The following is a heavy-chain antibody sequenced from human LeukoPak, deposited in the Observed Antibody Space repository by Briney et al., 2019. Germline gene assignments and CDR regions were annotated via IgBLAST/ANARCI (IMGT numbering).Heavy chain of an antibody. D-gene: IGHD2-2*01. Sequence: ASVKVSCKASGYTFTSYDINWVRQATGQGLEWMGWMNPNSGNTGYAQKFQGRVTMTRNTSISTAYMELSSLRSEDTAVYYCARGRGVVPAATTEFDYWGQGTLVTVSS. CDR1: GYTFTSYD. CDR3: ARGRGVVPAATTEFDY. J-gene: IGHJ4*02. V-gene: IGHV1-8*01. CDR2: MNPNSGNT.